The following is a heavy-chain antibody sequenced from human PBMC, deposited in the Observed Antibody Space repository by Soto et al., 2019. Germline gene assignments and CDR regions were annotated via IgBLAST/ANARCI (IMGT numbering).Heavy chain of an antibody. V-gene: IGHV3-30*18. J-gene: IGHJ6*02. D-gene: IGHD3-16*01. CDR3: AKVRGSGGHYYYYYGMDV. CDR1: GFTFSSYG. Sequence: PGGSLRLSCAASGFTFSSYGMHWVRQAPGKGLEWVAVISYDGSNKYYADSVKGRFTISRDNSKNTLYLQMNSLRAEDTAVYYCAKVRGSGGHYYYYYGMDVWGQGTTVTVSS. CDR2: ISYDGSNK.